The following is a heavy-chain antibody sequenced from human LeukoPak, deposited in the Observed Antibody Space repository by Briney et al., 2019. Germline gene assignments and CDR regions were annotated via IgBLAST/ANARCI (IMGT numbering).Heavy chain of an antibody. CDR2: IYHSGST. J-gene: IGHJ3*02. Sequence: SETLSLTCTVSGYSISSGYYWGWIRPPPGKGLEWIGSIYHSGSTYYNPSRKIRVTISVDTSKNQFSLKLSSVTAADPAVYYCARDPYTATDAFDIWGQGQWSPSLQ. CDR1: GYSISSGYY. CDR3: ARDPYTATDAFDI. V-gene: IGHV4-38-2*02. D-gene: IGHD4-17*01.